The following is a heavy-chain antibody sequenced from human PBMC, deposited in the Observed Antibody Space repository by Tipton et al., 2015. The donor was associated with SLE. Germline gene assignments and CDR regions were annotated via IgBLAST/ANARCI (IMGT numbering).Heavy chain of an antibody. CDR1: GFTFINYA. CDR3: AKEAPVGAFHI. V-gene: IGHV3-23*03. Sequence: GSLRLSCAASGFTFINYAMSWVRQAPGKGLEWVSHIYSGGSAYHADSVKGRFTISRDNSKNTLYLQMNSLRAEDTAVYYCAKEAPVGAFHICGQGTLGSVSS. J-gene: IGHJ3*02. CDR2: IYSGGSA.